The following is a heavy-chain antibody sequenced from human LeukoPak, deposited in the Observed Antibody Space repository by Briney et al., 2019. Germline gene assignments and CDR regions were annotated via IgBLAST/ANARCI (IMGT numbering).Heavy chain of an antibody. Sequence: GGSLRLSCAASGFTFSSYWMSWVRQAPGKGLEWVANIKQDGSEKYYVDSVKGRFTISRDNAKNSLYLQMSSLRAEDTAVYYCARASSGWSSLTFDYWGQGTLVTVSS. CDR1: GFTFSSYW. CDR2: IKQDGSEK. V-gene: IGHV3-7*01. CDR3: ARASSGWSSLTFDY. D-gene: IGHD6-19*01. J-gene: IGHJ4*02.